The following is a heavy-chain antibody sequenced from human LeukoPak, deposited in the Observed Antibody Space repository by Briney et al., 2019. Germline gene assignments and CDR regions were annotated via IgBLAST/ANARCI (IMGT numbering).Heavy chain of an antibody. V-gene: IGHV3-7*01. CDR1: GFPFSTFW. Sequence: PGGSLRLSCEASGFPFSTFWMIWVRQPPGKGLEWLAKIQQAGSGEEYVDSLKRRFTISRHNAKNSLYLQMNSLRVEDTGVYYCARQTWYRFDPWGQGTPVTVSS. D-gene: IGHD6-13*01. CDR2: IQQAGSGE. CDR3: ARQTWYRFDP. J-gene: IGHJ5*02.